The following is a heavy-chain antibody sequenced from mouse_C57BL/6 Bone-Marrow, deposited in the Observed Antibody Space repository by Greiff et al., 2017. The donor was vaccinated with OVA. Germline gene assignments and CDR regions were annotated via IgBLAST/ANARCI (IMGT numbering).Heavy chain of an antibody. D-gene: IGHD2-3*01. CDR1: GYTFTSYW. CDR2: IHPHSGST. V-gene: IGHV1-64*01. Sequence: QVQLQQPGAELVKPGASVKLSCKASGYTFTSYWMHWVKQRPGQGLEWIGMIHPHSGSTNYNEKFKSKATLTVDKSSSTAYMQLSILTAEDSAVYYCARPDGYYTHYYCDYWGQGTTLTVSS. J-gene: IGHJ2*01. CDR3: ARPDGYYTHYYCDY.